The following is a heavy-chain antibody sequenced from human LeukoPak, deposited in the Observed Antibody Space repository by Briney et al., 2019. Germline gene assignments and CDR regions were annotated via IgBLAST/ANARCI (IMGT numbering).Heavy chain of an antibody. D-gene: IGHD4-23*01. J-gene: IGHJ4*02. CDR1: GFTFRSYA. Sequence: GGSLRLSCAASGFTFRSYAMSWVRQAPGKGLERVTFIRHDESNKYYADSVKGRFTISRDSSKNTLYLQMNSLRTEDTAVYYCAKDNSKYSFDYWGQGTLVTVTS. CDR3: AKDNSKYSFDY. V-gene: IGHV3-30*02. CDR2: IRHDESNK.